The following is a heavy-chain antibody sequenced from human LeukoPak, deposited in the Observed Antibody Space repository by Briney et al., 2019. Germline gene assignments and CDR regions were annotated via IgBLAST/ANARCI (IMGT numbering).Heavy chain of an antibody. Sequence: SETLSLTCTVSGGSISSYYWSWIRQPPGKGLEWIGYIFYSGSTNYNPSLKGRVTISVDTSKSQFSLNLSSVTAADTAVYYCAREKSSGWYGGDFDYWGQGTLVTVSS. V-gene: IGHV4-59*01. D-gene: IGHD6-19*01. J-gene: IGHJ4*02. CDR3: AREKSSGWYGGDFDY. CDR2: IFYSGST. CDR1: GGSISSYY.